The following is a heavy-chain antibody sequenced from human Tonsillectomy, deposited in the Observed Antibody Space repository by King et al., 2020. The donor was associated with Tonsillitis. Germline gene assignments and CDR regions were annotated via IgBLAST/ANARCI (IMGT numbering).Heavy chain of an antibody. CDR1: GYSFTSYW. V-gene: IGHV5-51*01. D-gene: IGHD3-10*01. CDR2: IYPGDSDT. J-gene: IGHJ6*02. Sequence: QLVQSGAEVKKPGESLKISCKASGYSFTSYWIGWVRQMPGKGLEWMGIIYPGDSDTRYGPSFQGQVTISADKSTSTAYLQWSSLKTSDTAMYYCARRRDRDYYYYYCGMDVWGQGTTVTVSS. CDR3: ARRRDRDYYYYYCGMDV.